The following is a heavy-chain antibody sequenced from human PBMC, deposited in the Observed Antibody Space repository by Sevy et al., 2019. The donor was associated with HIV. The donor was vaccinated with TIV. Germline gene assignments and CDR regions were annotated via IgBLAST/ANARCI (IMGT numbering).Heavy chain of an antibody. CDR2: ISWNSGSI. CDR1: VFTFDDYA. V-gene: IGHV3-9*01. CDR3: AKDIAADLYYYYGMDV. D-gene: IGHD6-13*01. J-gene: IGHJ6*02. Sequence: GGSLRLSCAASVFTFDDYARHWVRQAPGKGLEWVSGISWNSGSIGYADSVKGRFTISRDNAKNSLYLQMNSLRAEDTALYYCAKDIAADLYYYYGMDVWGQGTTVTVSS.